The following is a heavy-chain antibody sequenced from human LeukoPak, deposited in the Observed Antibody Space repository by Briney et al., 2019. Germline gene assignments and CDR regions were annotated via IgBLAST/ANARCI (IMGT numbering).Heavy chain of an antibody. D-gene: IGHD1-1*01. CDR3: ARDSTGTVFDL. V-gene: IGHV3-7*04. J-gene: IGHJ4*02. Sequence: GGSLRLSCVASGFTFIIYWMTWVRQAPGKGLEWVAQISQDGTESYSVDSVRGRFTISRDNAKNSVYLQMNSLRPEDTAVYYCARDSTGTVFDLWGQGTLVTVSS. CDR1: GFTFIIYW. CDR2: ISQDGTES.